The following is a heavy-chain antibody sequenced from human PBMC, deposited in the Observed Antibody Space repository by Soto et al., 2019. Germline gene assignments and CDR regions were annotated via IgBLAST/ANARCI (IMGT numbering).Heavy chain of an antibody. CDR2: ISSNSAYI. J-gene: IGHJ5*02. V-gene: IGHV3-21*01. D-gene: IGHD6-13*01. Sequence: GGSLRLSCAASGFTFSSYSMNWVRQAPGKGLEWVSSISSNSAYIYYTDALRGRFTISRDNAKNSLHLQMNSLRAEDTAVYYCTRDASRDSSARGWFDPWGPGTLVTVSS. CDR1: GFTFSSYS. CDR3: TRDASRDSSARGWFDP.